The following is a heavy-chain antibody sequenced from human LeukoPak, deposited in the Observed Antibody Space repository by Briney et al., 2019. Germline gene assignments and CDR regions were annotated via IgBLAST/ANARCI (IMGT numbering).Heavy chain of an antibody. CDR1: GFTFRDYY. CDR3: VRDPRGSYPFDY. V-gene: IGHV3-11*01. J-gene: IGHJ4*02. D-gene: IGHD1-26*01. CDR2: ISSSGDAI. Sequence: GGSLRLSCAASGFTFRDYYMSWIRQAPGKGLEWVSYISSSGDAIYSADSVKGLFTISRDNAKNSLYLQMDSLRVEDTAVYYCVRDPRGSYPFDYWGQGTLVTVSS.